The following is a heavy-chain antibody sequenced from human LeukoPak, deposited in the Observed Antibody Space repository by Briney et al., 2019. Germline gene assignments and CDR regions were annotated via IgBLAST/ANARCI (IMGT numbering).Heavy chain of an antibody. J-gene: IGHJ4*02. CDR1: GYTFTGYY. D-gene: IGHD3-9*01. V-gene: IGHV1-2*02. Sequence: ASVNVSCKASGYTFTGYYMHWVRQAPGQGLEWMGWINPNSGGTNYAQKLQGRDTMTRDTSISTAYMEMSRLRSDDTAVYYCARVRYFDWLLEGAVPAFDYWGQGTLVTVSS. CDR2: INPNSGGT. CDR3: ARVRYFDWLLEGAVPAFDY.